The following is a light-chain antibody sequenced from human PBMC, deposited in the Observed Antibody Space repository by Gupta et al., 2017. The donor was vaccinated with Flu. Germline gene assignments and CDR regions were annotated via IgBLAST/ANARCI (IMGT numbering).Light chain of an antibody. CDR3: QQYGSSPPLT. CDR1: QSVSSSY. V-gene: IGKV3-20*01. Sequence: DSVLTPSPGTLSLSPGERATLSCRASQSVSSSYLAWYQQKPGQAPRLLIYGASSRATGIPDRFSGSGSGTDFTLTISRLEPEDFAVYYCQQYGSSPPLTFGGGTKVEIK. J-gene: IGKJ4*01. CDR2: GAS.